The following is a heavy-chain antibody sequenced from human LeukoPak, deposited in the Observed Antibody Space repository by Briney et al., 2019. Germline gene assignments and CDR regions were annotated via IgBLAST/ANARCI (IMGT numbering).Heavy chain of an antibody. D-gene: IGHD6-19*01. CDR2: INPSGGST. Sequence: ASVKVSCKASGYTFTSYYMHWVRQAPGQGLEWMGIINPSGGSTSYAQKFQGRVTMTRNTSTSTVYMELSSLRSEDTAVYYCARKGIAVAWFQHWGQGTLVTVSS. CDR1: GYTFTSYY. CDR3: ARKGIAVAWFQH. J-gene: IGHJ1*01. V-gene: IGHV1-46*01.